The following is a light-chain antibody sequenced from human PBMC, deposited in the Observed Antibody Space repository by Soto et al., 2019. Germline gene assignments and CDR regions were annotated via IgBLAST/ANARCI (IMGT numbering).Light chain of an antibody. Sequence: DIQMTQSPSSLSASVGDRVTITCRASQSISSYLNWYQQKPGKAPKLLIYAASSLQSGVPSRFSGSGSGTDFTLTISSLQPEDFAIYYCQQRANWPLTTLGHGTRLEIK. J-gene: IGKJ5*01. V-gene: IGKV1-39*01. CDR1: QSISSY. CDR2: AAS. CDR3: QQRANWPLTT.